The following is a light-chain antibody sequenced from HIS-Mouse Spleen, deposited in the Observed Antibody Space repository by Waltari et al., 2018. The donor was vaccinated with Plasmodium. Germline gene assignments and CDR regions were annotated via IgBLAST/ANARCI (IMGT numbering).Light chain of an antibody. J-gene: IGLJ3*02. CDR2: EDR. CDR3: YSTDSSGNHRV. Sequence: SYELTQPPSVSVSPGQTARINCSGDALPKKSAYWYQQKSGQAPVLVIYEDRKRPSGIPERFSGSSSGTMATLTISGAQVEDEADYYCYSTDSSGNHRVFGGGTKLTVL. V-gene: IGLV3-10*01. CDR1: ALPKKS.